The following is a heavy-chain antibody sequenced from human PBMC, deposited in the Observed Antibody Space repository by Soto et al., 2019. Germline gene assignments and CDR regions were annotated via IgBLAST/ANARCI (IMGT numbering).Heavy chain of an antibody. CDR3: ARLERYCSGGSCYSGSFDI. CDR1: GGSISSYY. D-gene: IGHD2-15*01. V-gene: IGHV4-59*01. CDR2: IYYSGST. J-gene: IGHJ3*02. Sequence: ASETLSPTCTVSGGSISSYYWRWIREPPGEGLEWIGYIYYSGSTNYNPSLKSRVTISVDTSKNQFSLKLSSVTAADTAVYYCARLERYCSGGSCYSGSFDIWGQGTMVTVSS.